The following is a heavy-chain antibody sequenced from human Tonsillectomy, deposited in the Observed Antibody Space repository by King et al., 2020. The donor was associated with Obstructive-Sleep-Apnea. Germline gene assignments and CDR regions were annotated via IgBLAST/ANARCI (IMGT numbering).Heavy chain of an antibody. V-gene: IGHV4-38-2*02. CDR2: IYHSGST. Sequence: QLQESGPGLVKPSETLSLTCTVSGYSISSGYYWGWIRQPPGKGLEWIGSIYHSGSTYYNPSLKSRVTISVDTSKNQFSLKLSFVTAADTAVYYCARVGEDTAAFDYWGQGTLVTVSS. D-gene: IGHD5-18*01. J-gene: IGHJ4*02. CDR3: ARVGEDTAAFDY. CDR1: GYSISSGYY.